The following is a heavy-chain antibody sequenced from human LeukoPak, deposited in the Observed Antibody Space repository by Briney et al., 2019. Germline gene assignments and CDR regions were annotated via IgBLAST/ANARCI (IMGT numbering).Heavy chain of an antibody. CDR3: AKDGGVRGSDY. D-gene: IGHD3-10*01. V-gene: IGHV3-23*01. J-gene: IGHJ4*02. Sequence: GGSLRLSCAASGFTFSSYAMSWVRQAPGKGLDYVSTITGSGGSTYYANSVKGRFTVSRDNSKNTLYLQMNSLRAEDTAVYYCAKDGGVRGSDYWGQGTLVTVSS. CDR2: ITGSGGST. CDR1: GFTFSSYA.